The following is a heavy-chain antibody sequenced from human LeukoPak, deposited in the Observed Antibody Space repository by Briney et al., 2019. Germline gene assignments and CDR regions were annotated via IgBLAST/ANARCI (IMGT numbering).Heavy chain of an antibody. D-gene: IGHD5-12*01. Sequence: ASVKVSCKASGYTFTSYDINWVRQATGQGLEWMGWMNPNSGNTGYAQKFQGRVTMTRNTSISTAYMELSSLRSEDTAVHYCARGGVATITGDYWGQGTLVTVSS. CDR1: GYTFTSYD. CDR2: MNPNSGNT. CDR3: ARGGVATITGDY. V-gene: IGHV1-8*01. J-gene: IGHJ4*02.